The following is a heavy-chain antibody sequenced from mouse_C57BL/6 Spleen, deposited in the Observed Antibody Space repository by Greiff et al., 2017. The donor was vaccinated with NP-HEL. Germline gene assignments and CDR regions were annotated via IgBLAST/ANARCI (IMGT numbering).Heavy chain of an antibody. CDR1: GYTFTSYT. CDR2: INPSSGYT. CDR3: PRGVTPVDY. V-gene: IGHV1-4*01. D-gene: IGHD2-1*01. J-gene: IGHJ2*01. Sequence: QVQLKQSGAELARPGASVKMSCKASGYTFTSYTMHWVKQRPGQGLEWIGYINPSSGYTKYNQKFKDKATLTADKSSSTAYMQLSSLTSEDSAVYYCPRGVTPVDYWGQGTTLTVSS.